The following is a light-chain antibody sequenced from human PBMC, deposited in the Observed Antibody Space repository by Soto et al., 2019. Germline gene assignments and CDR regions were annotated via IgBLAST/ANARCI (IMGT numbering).Light chain of an antibody. J-gene: IGKJ1*01. Sequence: DIQMTQSPSSVAASVGDRVTITCRASQGVGNWLAWYQQRPGKAPRLLIYGASTLQSGVPSRFSGSGSGTYFTRTISSLQAEDFATYYCQQSNSIPPWTFGQGTKVAIK. CDR2: GAS. CDR3: QQSNSIPPWT. CDR1: QGVGNW. V-gene: IGKV1-12*01.